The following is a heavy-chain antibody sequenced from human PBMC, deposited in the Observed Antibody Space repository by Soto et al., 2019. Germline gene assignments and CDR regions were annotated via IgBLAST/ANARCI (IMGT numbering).Heavy chain of an antibody. V-gene: IGHV4-31*03. CDR3: ACTYFPGSSGPFDY. CDR1: GDSISSGGYY. Sequence: QVQLQASGPGLVKPSQTLSLTCTVSGDSISSGGYYWSWIRQHPEKGLEWIGYIYYSGTTYYNPSLQSRVTISSDTAENQFSLQVNSVTVAATAVYYCACTYFPGSSGPFDYWGQGTLVTVSS. CDR2: IYYSGTT. D-gene: IGHD3-22*01. J-gene: IGHJ4*02.